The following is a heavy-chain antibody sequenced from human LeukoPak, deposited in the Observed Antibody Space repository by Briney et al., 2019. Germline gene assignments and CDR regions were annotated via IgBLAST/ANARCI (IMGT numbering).Heavy chain of an antibody. Sequence: SGGSLRLSCAASGFTFTSYGMNWVRQAPGKGPEWVSCIDGSNYIYYADSVKGRFTVSRDNAKNLLYLQLNRLRAEDTAVYYCARDEGLPAEFFQHWGQGTLVTVSS. D-gene: IGHD3/OR15-3a*01. CDR3: ARDEGLPAEFFQH. CDR1: GFTFTSYG. J-gene: IGHJ1*01. V-gene: IGHV3-21*01. CDR2: IDGSNYI.